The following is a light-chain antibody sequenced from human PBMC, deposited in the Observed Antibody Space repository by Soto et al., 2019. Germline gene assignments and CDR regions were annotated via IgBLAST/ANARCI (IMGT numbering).Light chain of an antibody. J-gene: IGKJ3*01. V-gene: IGKV1-17*01. Sequence: DIQMTQSPSSLLASAGDSVPITCWASQCVSNSLDGYEQTPGKAPKRVIYEISSSKGGIPLRFRCTGSGTEFTLTISSLQPEDCATYSCLQHSSYPFTLGPGTKGDIK. CDR1: QCVSNS. CDR3: LQHSSYPFT. CDR2: EIS.